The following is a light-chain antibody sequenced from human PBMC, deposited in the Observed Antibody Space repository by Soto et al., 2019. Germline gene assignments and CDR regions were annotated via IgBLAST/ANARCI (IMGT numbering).Light chain of an antibody. V-gene: IGLV2-14*01. CDR3: SSYTSSSTPFL. CDR1: SSDVGGYNY. J-gene: IGLJ1*01. Sequence: QSALTQPASVSGSPGQSITISCTGTSSDVGGYNYVSWYQQHPGKAPKLMIYDVSNRPSGVSNRFSGSKSGNTASLTISGLQAEDEGDYYCSSYTSSSTPFLFGTGTKLTIL. CDR2: DVS.